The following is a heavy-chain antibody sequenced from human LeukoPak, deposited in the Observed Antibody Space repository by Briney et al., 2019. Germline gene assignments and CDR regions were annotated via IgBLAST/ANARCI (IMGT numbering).Heavy chain of an antibody. V-gene: IGHV1-2*02. CDR3: AGTYGSGGKPRLDFDY. CDR1: GYTFTGYY. J-gene: IGHJ4*02. D-gene: IGHD3-10*01. Sequence: ASVKVSCKASGYTFTGYYMHWVRQAPGQGLEWMGWINPNSGGTNYAQKFQGRVTMTRDTSISTAYMELSRLRSDDTAVYYCAGTYGSGGKPRLDFDYWGQGTLVTVSS. CDR2: INPNSGGT.